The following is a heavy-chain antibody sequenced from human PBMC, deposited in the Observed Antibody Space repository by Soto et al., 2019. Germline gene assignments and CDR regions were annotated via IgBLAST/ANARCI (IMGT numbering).Heavy chain of an antibody. V-gene: IGHV4-30-4*01. Sequence: SETLSLTCTVSGGSISSGDYYWSWIRQPPGKGLEWIGYIDYSGSTYYNPSLKSRVTISVDTSKNQFSLKLSSVTAADTAVYYCARERYCSGGSCHLANWFDPWGQGTLVTVSS. CDR3: ARERYCSGGSCHLANWFDP. J-gene: IGHJ5*02. CDR2: IDYSGST. CDR1: GGSISSGDYY. D-gene: IGHD2-15*01.